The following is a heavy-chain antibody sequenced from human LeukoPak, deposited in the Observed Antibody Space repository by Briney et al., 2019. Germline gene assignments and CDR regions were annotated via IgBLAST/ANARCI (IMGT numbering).Heavy chain of an antibody. D-gene: IGHD2-8*01. J-gene: IGHJ4*02. V-gene: IGHV3-21*01. CDR3: ARSQRLGHCVNGVCVYPYYFDF. CDR1: GFSFSSYS. Sequence: GGSLRLSCTTSGFSFSSYSMNWVRQTPGKGLEWVSSISSGPSSVFYAESVRGRFTISRDSAKTSVFLQMDSLRADDSALYFCARSQRLGHCVNGVCVYPYYFDFWGQGALVTVSS. CDR2: ISSGPSSV.